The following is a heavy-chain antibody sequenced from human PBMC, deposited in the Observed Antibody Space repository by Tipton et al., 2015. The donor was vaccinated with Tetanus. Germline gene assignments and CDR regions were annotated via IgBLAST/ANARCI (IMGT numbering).Heavy chain of an antibody. CDR3: ARAYQDSSGYYPGTTFDY. Sequence: SLRLSCAASGLTFSSYAMSWVRQAPGKGLEWVSSISSSSSYIYYADSVKGRFTISRDNAKNSLYLQMNSLRAEDTAVYYCARAYQDSSGYYPGTTFDYWGQGTLVTVSS. CDR1: GLTFSSYA. D-gene: IGHD3-22*01. J-gene: IGHJ4*02. V-gene: IGHV3-21*04. CDR2: ISSSSSYI.